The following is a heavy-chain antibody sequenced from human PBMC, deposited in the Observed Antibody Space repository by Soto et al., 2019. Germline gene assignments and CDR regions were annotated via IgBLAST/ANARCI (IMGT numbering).Heavy chain of an antibody. D-gene: IGHD2-2*01. CDR1: GGSIISYY. CDR2: IYYSGST. CDR3: ARANSPNCSSTSCYGIYYYYCMVV. J-gene: IGHJ6*02. Sequence: SETLSLTCTVSGGSIISYYWSWILQPPGKGLEWIGYIYYSGSTNYNPSLKSRVTISVDTSKNQFSLKLSSVTAADTAVYYCARANSPNCSSTSCYGIYYYYCMVVWGQGTTVTVSS. V-gene: IGHV4-59*01.